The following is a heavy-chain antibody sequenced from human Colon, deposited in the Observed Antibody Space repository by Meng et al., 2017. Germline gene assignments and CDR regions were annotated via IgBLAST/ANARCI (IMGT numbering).Heavy chain of an antibody. CDR2: VYYTGNT. CDR1: GGSVSSGDYY. J-gene: IGHJ5*02. CDR3: ARVNGDFDEAWFDP. V-gene: IGHV4-61*08. Sequence: QGQLQESGPGLVRPSETLSLPCTVSGGSVSSGDYYWSWIRQSPGKGLEWLGYVYYTGNTNYNPSLKNRVTISLDTSNNQFSLKLTSMTAADAAIYYCARVNGDFDEAWFDPWGQGTLVTVSS. D-gene: IGHD2-21*02.